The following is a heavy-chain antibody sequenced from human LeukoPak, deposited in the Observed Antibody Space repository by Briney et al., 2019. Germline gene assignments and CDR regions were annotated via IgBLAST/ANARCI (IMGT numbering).Heavy chain of an antibody. J-gene: IGHJ6*02. CDR1: GYRFTSYW. CDR2: IHPGDSDT. D-gene: IGHD3-10*01. Sequence: GESLKISCKGSGYRFTSYWIGWVRQMPGKGLEWMGIIHPGDSDTKYSPSFQGQVTMSADKSISTAYLQWSSLKASDTAIYYCARSPQFYGSGKGMDVWGQGTTVTVSS. V-gene: IGHV5-51*01. CDR3: ARSPQFYGSGKGMDV.